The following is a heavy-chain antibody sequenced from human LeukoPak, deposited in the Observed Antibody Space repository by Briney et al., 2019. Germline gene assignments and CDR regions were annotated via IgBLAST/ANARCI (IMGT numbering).Heavy chain of an antibody. CDR3: ARAIQFGGYLDL. D-gene: IGHD2-15*01. V-gene: IGHV3-53*01. J-gene: IGHJ4*02. Sequence: PGGSLRLSCAASGFTVSSNYMSWVRQAPGKGLEWVSVIYGGGTTYYADSVKGRFTISRDNSKNTLYLQMNSLRAEDTAVYYCARAIQFGGYLDLWGQGTLVTVSS. CDR2: IYGGGTT. CDR1: GFTVSSNY.